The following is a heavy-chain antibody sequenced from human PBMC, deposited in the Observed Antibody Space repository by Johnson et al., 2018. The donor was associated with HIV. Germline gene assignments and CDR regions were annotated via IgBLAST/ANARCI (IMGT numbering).Heavy chain of an antibody. V-gene: IGHV3-30*14. CDR2: ISYDGSNK. CDR1: GFTFDDYA. D-gene: IGHD2-2*02. Sequence: QVQLVESGGVVVQPGGSLRLSCAASGFTFDDYAMHWLRQAPGKGLEWVAVISYDGSNKYYADSVKGRFTISRDNSKNTLYLQMGSLRAEDMAVYYCAREGLPAAIGSDAFDIWGQGTMVTVSS. J-gene: IGHJ3*02. CDR3: AREGLPAAIGSDAFDI.